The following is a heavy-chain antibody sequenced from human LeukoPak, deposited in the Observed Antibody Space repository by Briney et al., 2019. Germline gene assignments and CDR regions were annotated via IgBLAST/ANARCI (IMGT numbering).Heavy chain of an antibody. Sequence: GGSLRLSCAASGFTFSSYAMSWVRQAPGKGLGWVSAISGSGGSTYYADSVKGRFTISRDNSKNTLYLQMNSLGAEDTAVYYCAKVTAAAGISGYDAFDIWGQGTMVTVSS. J-gene: IGHJ3*02. D-gene: IGHD6-13*01. CDR1: GFTFSSYA. CDR3: AKVTAAAGISGYDAFDI. V-gene: IGHV3-23*01. CDR2: ISGSGGST.